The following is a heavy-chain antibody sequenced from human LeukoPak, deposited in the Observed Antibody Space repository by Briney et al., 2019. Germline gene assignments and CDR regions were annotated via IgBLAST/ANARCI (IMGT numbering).Heavy chain of an antibody. CDR2: ISGSGGST. Sequence: GGSLRLSCAASGFTFSSYWMSCVRQAPGKGLEWVSAISGSGGSTYYADSVKGRFTVSRDNAKNTLYLQMNSLRAEDTAVYYCARATGSYYSLGYWGQGTLVTVSS. V-gene: IGHV3-23*01. J-gene: IGHJ4*02. CDR3: ARATGSYYSLGY. CDR1: GFTFSSYW. D-gene: IGHD1-26*01.